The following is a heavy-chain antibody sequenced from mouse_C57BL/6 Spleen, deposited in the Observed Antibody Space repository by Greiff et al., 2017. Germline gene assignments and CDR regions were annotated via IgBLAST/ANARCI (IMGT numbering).Heavy chain of an antibody. CDR3: ARGGLRQNYFDY. J-gene: IGHJ2*01. CDR1: GYAFSSSW. Sequence: VQLQQSGPELVKPGASVKISCKASGYAFSSSWMNWVKQRPGKGLEWIGRIYPGAGDTNYNGKFKGKATLTADKSSGTAYMQLSSLTSEDSAVYFCARGGLRQNYFDYWGQGTTLTVSS. D-gene: IGHD2-4*01. V-gene: IGHV1-82*01. CDR2: IYPGAGDT.